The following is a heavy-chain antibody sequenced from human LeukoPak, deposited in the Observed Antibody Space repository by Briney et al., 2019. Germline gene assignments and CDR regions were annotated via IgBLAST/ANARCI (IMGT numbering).Heavy chain of an antibody. CDR2: ISSSSSYI. D-gene: IGHD3-3*01. J-gene: IGHJ5*02. CDR3: ARALFLRFLPFDP. Sequence: PGGSLRLSCAASGFTFSSYSMNWVRQAPGKGLEWVSSISSSSSYIYYADSVKGRFTISRDNAKNSLYLQMNGLRAEDTAVYYCARALFLRFLPFDPWGQGTLVTVSS. V-gene: IGHV3-21*01. CDR1: GFTFSSYS.